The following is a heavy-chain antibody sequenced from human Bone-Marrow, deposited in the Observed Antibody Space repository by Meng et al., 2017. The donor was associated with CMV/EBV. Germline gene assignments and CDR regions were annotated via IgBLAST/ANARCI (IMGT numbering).Heavy chain of an antibody. J-gene: IGHJ4*02. CDR1: YG. CDR2: SSAYNGNT. Sequence: YGISWVRQAPGQGLEWMGWSSAYNGNTNYAQKLQGRVTMTTDTYTSTAYMELRSLRSDDTAVYYCARDVTYYYDSSGYYSQGFFDYWGQGTLVTVSS. D-gene: IGHD3-22*01. CDR3: ARDVTYYYDSSGYYSQGFFDY. V-gene: IGHV1-18*01.